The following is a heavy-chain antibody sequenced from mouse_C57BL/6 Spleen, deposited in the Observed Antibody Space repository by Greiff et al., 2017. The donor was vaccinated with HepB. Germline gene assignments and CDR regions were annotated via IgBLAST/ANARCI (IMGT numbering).Heavy chain of an antibody. CDR2: IYPRSGNT. D-gene: IGHD5-5*01. CDR1: GYTFTSYG. V-gene: IGHV1-81*01. Sequence: LVESGAELARPGASVKLSCKASGYTFTSYGISWVKQRTGQGLEWIGEIYPRSGNTYYNEKFKGKATLTADKSSSTAYMELRSLTSEDSAVYFCARALPNWYFDVWGTGTTVTVSS. CDR3: ARALPNWYFDV. J-gene: IGHJ1*03.